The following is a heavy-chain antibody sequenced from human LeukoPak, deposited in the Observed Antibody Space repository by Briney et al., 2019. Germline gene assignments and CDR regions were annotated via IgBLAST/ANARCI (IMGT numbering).Heavy chain of an antibody. J-gene: IGHJ4*02. V-gene: IGHV4-59*08. CDR3: ARREDSGSSGYYGL. CDR1: GGSISSYH. D-gene: IGHD3-22*01. CDR2: IYYSGST. Sequence: SETLSLTCTVSGGSISSYHWSWIRQPPGKGLEWIGSIYYSGSTNYNPSLKSRVTISVDTSKNQFSLKLSSVTAADTAVYYCARREDSGSSGYYGLWGQGTLVTVS.